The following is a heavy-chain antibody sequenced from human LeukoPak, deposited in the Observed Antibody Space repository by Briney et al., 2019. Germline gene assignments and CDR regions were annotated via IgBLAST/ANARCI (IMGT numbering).Heavy chain of an antibody. Sequence: GGSLRLSCAASGFTFSSYSMNWVRQAPGEGLEWVSYISSSSSTIYYADSVKGRFTISRDNAKNSLYLQMNSLRDEDTAVYYCARYYCSSTSCYAPSGYWGQGTLVTVSS. V-gene: IGHV3-48*02. J-gene: IGHJ4*02. CDR1: GFTFSSYS. D-gene: IGHD2-2*01. CDR3: ARYYCSSTSCYAPSGY. CDR2: ISSSSSTI.